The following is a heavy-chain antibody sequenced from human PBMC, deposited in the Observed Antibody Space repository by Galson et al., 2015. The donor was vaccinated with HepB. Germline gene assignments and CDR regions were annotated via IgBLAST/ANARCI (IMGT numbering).Heavy chain of an antibody. CDR3: ARGWDEHYYDSSGYYLDY. CDR2: ISAYNGNT. J-gene: IGHJ4*02. V-gene: IGHV1-18*04. Sequence: SVKVSCKASGYTFTSYGISWVRQAPGQGLEWMGWISAYNGNTNYAQKLQGRVTMTTDTSTSTAYMELRSLRSDDTAVYYCARGWDEHYYDSSGYYLDYWGQGTLVTVSS. D-gene: IGHD3-22*01. CDR1: GYTFTSYG.